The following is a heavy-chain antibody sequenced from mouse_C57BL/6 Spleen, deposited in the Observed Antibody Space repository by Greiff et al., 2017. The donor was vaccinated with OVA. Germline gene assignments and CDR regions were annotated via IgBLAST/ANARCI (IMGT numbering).Heavy chain of an antibody. D-gene: IGHD1-1*01. J-gene: IGHJ2*01. CDR3: ARGPGGRPYYFDY. Sequence: QVQLQQPGAELVKPGASVKLSCKASGYTFTSYWMQWVKQRPGQGLEWIGEIDPSDSYTNYNQKFKGKATLTVDTSSSPAYMQLSSLTSEDSAVYYGARGPGGRPYYFDYWGQGTTLTVSS. CDR2: IDPSDSYT. CDR1: GYTFTSYW. V-gene: IGHV1-50*01.